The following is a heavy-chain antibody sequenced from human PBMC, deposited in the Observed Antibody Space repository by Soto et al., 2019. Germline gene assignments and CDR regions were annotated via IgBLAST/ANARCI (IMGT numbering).Heavy chain of an antibody. J-gene: IGHJ6*03. CDR2: IWYDGSNK. D-gene: IGHD2-2*01. Sequence: GGSLRLSCAASGFTFSSYGMHWVRQAPGKGLEWVAVIWYDGSNKYYADSVKGRFTISRDNSKNTLYLQMNSLRAEDTAVYYCARDKVVPAAKGWYYYYMDVWGKGTTVTVSS. CDR1: GFTFSSYG. CDR3: ARDKVVPAAKGWYYYYMDV. V-gene: IGHV3-33*01.